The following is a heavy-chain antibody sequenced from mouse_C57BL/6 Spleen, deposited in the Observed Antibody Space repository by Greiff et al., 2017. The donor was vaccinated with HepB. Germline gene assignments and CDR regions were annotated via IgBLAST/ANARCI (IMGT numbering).Heavy chain of an antibody. CDR1: GFSLSTFGMG. V-gene: IGHV8-8*01. CDR2: IGWDDDK. D-gene: IGHD2-4*01. Sequence: VKLMEPGPGILQPSQTLSLTCSFSGFSLSTFGMGVGWIRQPSGKGLEWLAHIGWDDDKYYNPALKRRLTISKDTSKNQVFLQIAKLDTADTATYYCSRIGYDYDAPYWYFDVWGTGTTVTVSS. CDR3: SRIGYDYDAPYWYFDV. J-gene: IGHJ1*03.